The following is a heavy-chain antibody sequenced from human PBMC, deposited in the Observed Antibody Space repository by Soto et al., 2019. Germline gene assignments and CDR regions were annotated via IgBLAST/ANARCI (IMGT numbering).Heavy chain of an antibody. Sequence: LSCAASGFTFSSYAMHWVRQAPGKGLEWVAVISYDGSNKYYADSVKGRFTISRDNSKNTLYLQMNSLRAEDTAVYYCARGSDIVVVVAATPPSDVWGQGTTVTVSS. CDR1: GFTFSSYA. D-gene: IGHD2-15*01. CDR3: ARGSDIVVVVAATPPSDV. J-gene: IGHJ6*02. V-gene: IGHV3-30-3*01. CDR2: ISYDGSNK.